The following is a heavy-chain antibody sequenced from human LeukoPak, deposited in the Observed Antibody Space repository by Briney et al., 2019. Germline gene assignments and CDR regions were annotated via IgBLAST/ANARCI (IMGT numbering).Heavy chain of an antibody. CDR2: ISSSSTII. Sequence: GGSLRLSCSASGFTFSSYELYWVRPAPGKGREGISYISSSSTIIKYADSVRGRFTISRDDARESLYLQMSSLRADDTAIYYCGASRQYVGAFDIWGQGTLVTVSS. V-gene: IGHV3-48*03. CDR3: GASRQYVGAFDI. J-gene: IGHJ3*02. CDR1: GFTFSSYE. D-gene: IGHD3-16*01.